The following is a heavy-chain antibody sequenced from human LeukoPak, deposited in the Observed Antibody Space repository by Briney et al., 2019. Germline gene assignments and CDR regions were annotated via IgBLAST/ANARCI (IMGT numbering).Heavy chain of an antibody. J-gene: IGHJ6*03. CDR1: GGSFSGYY. Sequence: SETLSLTCAVYGGSFSGYYWSWIRQPPGKGLEWIGEINHSGSTNYNPSLKSRVTISVDTSKNQFSPKLSSVTAADTAVYYCAREMATTTPNYYYYYMDVWGKGTTVTISS. V-gene: IGHV4-34*01. CDR2: INHSGST. CDR3: AREMATTTPNYYYYYMDV. D-gene: IGHD5-24*01.